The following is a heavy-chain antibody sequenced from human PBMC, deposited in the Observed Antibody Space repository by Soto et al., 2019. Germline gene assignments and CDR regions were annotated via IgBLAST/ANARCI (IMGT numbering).Heavy chain of an antibody. CDR1: GVSFNNNG. D-gene: IGHD3-10*01. V-gene: IGHV1-69*01. J-gene: IGHJ6*02. CDR3: ARVLYYGSRSYSPYGMDV. CDR2: VSPPFRTS. Sequence: QVQLVQSGAEVKKPGSSVKVSCKTSGVSFNNNGIGWVRQAPGHGLEWMGGVSPPFRTSNYARKFQGRISITADASTGTVNMEPSSLTSADTAQYYCARVLYYGSRSYSPYGMDVWGQGTTVTVSS.